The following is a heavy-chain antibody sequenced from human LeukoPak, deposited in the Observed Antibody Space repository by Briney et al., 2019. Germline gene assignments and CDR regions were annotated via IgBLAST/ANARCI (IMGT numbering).Heavy chain of an antibody. Sequence: GGSLRLSCAASGFTFSSYGMHWVRQAPGKGLEWVAFIRYDGSNKYYADSVKGRFTISRDNSKNTLYLQMNSLRAEDTAVYYCASIGLQLPGGGVDYWGQGTLVTVSS. CDR2: IRYDGSNK. CDR1: GFTFSSYG. V-gene: IGHV3-30*02. D-gene: IGHD2-2*01. CDR3: ASIGLQLPGGGVDY. J-gene: IGHJ4*02.